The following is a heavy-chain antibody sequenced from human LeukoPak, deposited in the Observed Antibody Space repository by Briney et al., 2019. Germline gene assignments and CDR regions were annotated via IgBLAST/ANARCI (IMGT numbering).Heavy chain of an antibody. CDR3: ARERASSGYYLDDAFDI. CDR2: ISSSGSTI. D-gene: IGHD3-22*01. J-gene: IGHJ3*02. CDR1: GFTFSNYG. V-gene: IGHV3-48*04. Sequence: GGSLRLSCVASGFTFSNYGMHWVRQAPGKGLEWVSYISSSGSTIYYADSVKGRFTISRDNAKNSLYLQMNSLRAEDTAVYYCARERASSGYYLDDAFDIWGQGTMVTVSS.